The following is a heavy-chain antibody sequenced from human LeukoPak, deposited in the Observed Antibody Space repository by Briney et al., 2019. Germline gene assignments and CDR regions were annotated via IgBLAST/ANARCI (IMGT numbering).Heavy chain of an antibody. J-gene: IGHJ5*02. CDR2: INAGNGNT. V-gene: IGHV1-3*01. CDR3: ARDPYSTGFPVGFWFDP. Sequence: ASVKVSCKASGYTFTSYAMHWVRQAPGQRLEWMGWINAGNGNTKYSQKFQGRVTMTRDTSTSTVYMELSSLRSEDTAVYYCARDPYSTGFPVGFWFDPWGQGTLVTVSS. CDR1: GYTFTSYA. D-gene: IGHD3-9*01.